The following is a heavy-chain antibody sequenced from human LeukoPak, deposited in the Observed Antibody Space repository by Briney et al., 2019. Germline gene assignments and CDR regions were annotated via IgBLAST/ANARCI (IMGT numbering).Heavy chain of an antibody. D-gene: IGHD5-12*01. V-gene: IGHV3-15*01. J-gene: IGHJ6*02. Sequence: AGGSLRLSCAASGFPFTNAWMTWVRQAPGKGPEWVGRIKAKADGGTIDYAAPVKGRFTISRDDSKNTVYLQMSSLKSEDTAVYYCSTAGWITGMDVWGQGTTVTVSS. CDR1: GFPFTNAW. CDR2: IKAKADGGTI. CDR3: STAGWITGMDV.